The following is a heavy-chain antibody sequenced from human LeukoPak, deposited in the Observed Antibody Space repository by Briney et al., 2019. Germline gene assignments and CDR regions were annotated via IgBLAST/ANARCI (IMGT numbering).Heavy chain of an antibody. CDR2: ISGTGGST. D-gene: IGHD1-1*01. CDR3: AKVRTGHYFDY. Sequence: PGGSLRLSCAASGVTFRKYAMSWVRQAPGKGLEWVSSISGTGGSTYYADSVKGRFTISRDNSNNTLFLQMNSLRAEDTAVYYCAKVRTGHYFDYWGQGTLVTVSS. V-gene: IGHV3-23*01. J-gene: IGHJ4*02. CDR1: GVTFRKYA.